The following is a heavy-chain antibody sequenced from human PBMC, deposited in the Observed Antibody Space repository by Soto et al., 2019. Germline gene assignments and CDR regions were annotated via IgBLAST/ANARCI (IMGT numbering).Heavy chain of an antibody. CDR2: IDPSDSYT. CDR3: ASTYYYGSGTFLYYYYGMDV. CDR1: GYSFTSYW. D-gene: IGHD3-10*01. J-gene: IGHJ6*02. Sequence: GESLKISCKGSGYSFTSYWISWVRQMPGKGLEWMGRIDPSDSYTNYSPSFQGHVTISADKSISTAYLQWSSLKASDTAMYYCASTYYYGSGTFLYYYYGMDVWGQGTKVTVSS. V-gene: IGHV5-10-1*01.